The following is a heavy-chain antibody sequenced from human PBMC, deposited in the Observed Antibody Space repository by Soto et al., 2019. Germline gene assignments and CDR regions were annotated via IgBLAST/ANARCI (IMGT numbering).Heavy chain of an antibody. D-gene: IGHD4-17*01. J-gene: IGHJ3*01. Sequence: QVQLVESGGGVVQPGRSLRLSCAASGFTFSSYGMHWVRQAPGKGLEWVAVISYDGSNKYYAASVKGRFTISRDNSKNTLYLQMNSLRAEDTAVYYCAKDPSYGDYVPVGRWGQGTMVTVSS. CDR1: GFTFSSYG. CDR2: ISYDGSNK. V-gene: IGHV3-30*18. CDR3: AKDPSYGDYVPVGR.